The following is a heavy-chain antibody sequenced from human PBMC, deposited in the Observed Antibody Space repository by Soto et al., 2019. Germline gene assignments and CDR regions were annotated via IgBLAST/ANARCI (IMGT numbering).Heavy chain of an antibody. V-gene: IGHV4-31*03. CDR1: GGSISSGGYY. CDR2: IYYSGST. Sequence: SETLSLSCTVSGGSISSGGYYWSWIRQHPGKGLEWIGYIYYSGSTYYNPSLKSRVTISVDTSKNQFSLKLSSVTAADTAVYYCARAGSGWYYGYYYYYMDVWGKGTTVTVSS. J-gene: IGHJ6*03. D-gene: IGHD6-19*01. CDR3: ARAGSGWYYGYYYYYMDV.